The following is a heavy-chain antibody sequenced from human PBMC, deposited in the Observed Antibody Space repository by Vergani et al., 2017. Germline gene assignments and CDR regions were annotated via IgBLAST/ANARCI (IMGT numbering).Heavy chain of an antibody. CDR1: GFTFQAFA. CDR3: VKDNDYDADGPFDL. CDR2: IDRNYGV. J-gene: IGHJ2*01. V-gene: IGHV3-9*01. D-gene: IGHD3-16*01. Sequence: VEAGGGLVQPGGSLRLSSTASGFTFQAFAFPWVRQVSGRGLEWVSGIDRNYGVKNGNSFEGRFSISRDNAKKAVFLQMNNLRHEDTALYFCVKDNDYDADGPFDLGGRGTWVTVSS.